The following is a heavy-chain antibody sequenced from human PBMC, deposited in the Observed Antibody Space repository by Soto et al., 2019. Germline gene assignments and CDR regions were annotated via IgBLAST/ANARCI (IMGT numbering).Heavy chain of an antibody. CDR1: GLTFRHYA. CDR3: ARGSWKAAAGTGFDY. J-gene: IGHJ4*02. D-gene: IGHD6-13*01. Sequence: GGSLRLCYAASGLTFRHYAMRWVRKAPGKGLEWVAVISYDGSNKYYADSVKGRFTISRDNSKNTLYLQMNSLRAEDTAVYYCARGSWKAAAGTGFDYWGQGTLVTVSS. V-gene: IGHV3-30-3*01. CDR2: ISYDGSNK.